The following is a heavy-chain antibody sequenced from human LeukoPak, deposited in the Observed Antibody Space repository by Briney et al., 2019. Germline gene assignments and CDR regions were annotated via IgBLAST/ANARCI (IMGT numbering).Heavy chain of an antibody. CDR3: AKDQQSISYSP. V-gene: IGHV3-23*01. Sequence: GGSLRLSCAASGFTFSSYAMYWVRQAPGKGLEWISTISGSGGSTYYVDSVKGRFTISRDNSKNTLYLQMNSLRAEDTATYYCAKDQQSISYSPWGQGTLVTVSS. J-gene: IGHJ5*02. CDR1: GFTFSSYA. D-gene: IGHD4-11*01. CDR2: ISGSGGST.